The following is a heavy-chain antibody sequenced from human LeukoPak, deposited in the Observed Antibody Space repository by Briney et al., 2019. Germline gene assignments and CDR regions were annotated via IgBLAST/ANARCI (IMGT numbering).Heavy chain of an antibody. Sequence: GGSLRLSCAASGFTFSGYWMSWVRQAPGKGLEWVANIKQDGSEKYYVDSVKGRFTISRDNAKNSLYLQMNSLRAEDTAVYYCARDRQGGIDYWGQGTLVTVSS. CDR3: ARDRQGGIDY. CDR2: IKQDGSEK. CDR1: GFTFSGYW. D-gene: IGHD3-16*01. V-gene: IGHV3-7*01. J-gene: IGHJ4*02.